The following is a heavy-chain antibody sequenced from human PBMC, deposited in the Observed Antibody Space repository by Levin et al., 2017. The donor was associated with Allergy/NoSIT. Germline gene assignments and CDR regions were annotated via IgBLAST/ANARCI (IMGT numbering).Heavy chain of an antibody. CDR3: ARYNYDISTGTDHYFDS. Sequence: SQTLSLTCAVSGGSVRSGTQYWSWVRQPAGRGLEWIGRIYPSGSTNYNPSLKSRLTLSLATSKNQFSLKLTSVTAADTAVYYCARYNYDISTGTDHYFDSWGQGSLVTVSS. CDR1: GGSVRSGTQY. D-gene: IGHD3-9*01. J-gene: IGHJ4*02. CDR2: IYPSGST. V-gene: IGHV4-61*02.